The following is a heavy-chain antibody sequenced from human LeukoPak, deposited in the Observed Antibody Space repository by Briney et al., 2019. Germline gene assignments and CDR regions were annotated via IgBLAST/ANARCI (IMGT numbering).Heavy chain of an antibody. J-gene: IGHJ4*02. Sequence: PGGSLRLSCAASGFTLSSNWRTWVRQAPGKGLEWVANIKQDGSKEYYVDSVKGRFTISRDNAKNSLYLHMNSPRAEDTAVYYCARHDNWNFPYWGQGTLVTVSS. CDR3: ARHDNWNFPY. CDR2: IKQDGSKE. D-gene: IGHD1-7*01. V-gene: IGHV3-7*01. CDR1: GFTLSSNW.